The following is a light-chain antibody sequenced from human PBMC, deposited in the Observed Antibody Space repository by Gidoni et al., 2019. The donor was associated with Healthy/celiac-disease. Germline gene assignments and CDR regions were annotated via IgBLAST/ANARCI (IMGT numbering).Light chain of an antibody. CDR3: QQSYSTPLT. CDR1: QSISSY. CDR2: AAS. V-gene: IGKV1-39*01. J-gene: IGKJ4*01. Sequence: DIQMTQSPSSLSASVGDRVTITCRASQSISSYLNWYQQKPGKAPKLLIYAASSLQSGVPSRSSGSGSWTDFTLTISSLQPEDFATYYCQQSYSTPLTFGGGTKVEIK.